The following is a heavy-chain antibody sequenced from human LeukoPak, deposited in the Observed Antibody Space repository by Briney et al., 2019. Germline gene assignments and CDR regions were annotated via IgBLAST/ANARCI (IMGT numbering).Heavy chain of an antibody. V-gene: IGHV3-23*01. CDR1: GFTFSSYA. CDR3: ARDGPVIVVVVAATWGTLDY. Sequence: GGSLRLSCAASGFTFSSYAMSWVRQAPGKGLEWVSAISGSGGSTYYADSVKGRFTISRDNSKNTLYLQMNSLRAEDTAVYYRARDGPVIVVVVAATWGTLDYWGQGTLVTVSS. D-gene: IGHD2-15*01. CDR2: ISGSGGST. J-gene: IGHJ4*02.